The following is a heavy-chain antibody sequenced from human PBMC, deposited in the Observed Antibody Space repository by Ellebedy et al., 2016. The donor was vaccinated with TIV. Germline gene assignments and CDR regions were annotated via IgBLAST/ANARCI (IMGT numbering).Heavy chain of an antibody. V-gene: IGHV3-7*03. CDR1: GFTFSRFW. CDR3: ARQGDYDSGYGMDL. J-gene: IGHJ6*02. CDR2: IKEVGSEK. Sequence: PGGSLRLSCAASGFTFSRFWMNWVRQAPGKGLEWVAKIKEVGSEKYYVDSVKGRFTISRDDAKNSLYLQMTSLRAEDTAVYYCARQGDYDSGYGMDLWGQGTTVTASS. D-gene: IGHD3-22*01.